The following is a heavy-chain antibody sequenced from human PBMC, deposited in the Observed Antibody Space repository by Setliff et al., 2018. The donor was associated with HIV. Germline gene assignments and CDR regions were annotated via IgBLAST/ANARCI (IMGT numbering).Heavy chain of an antibody. CDR1: GGSISSSSDY. V-gene: IGHV4-39*01. CDR2: IYYSGSI. J-gene: IGHJ4*02. Sequence: NPSETLSLTCSVSGGSISSSSDYWGWIRQPPGKGLEWIGSIYYSGSIYYNPPLKSRVTISVDTPNNHFSLRLSSVTAADTALYYCARQNSGWGVGLYYFDYWGQGTLVTVTS. CDR3: ARQNSGWGVGLYYFDY. D-gene: IGHD6-19*01.